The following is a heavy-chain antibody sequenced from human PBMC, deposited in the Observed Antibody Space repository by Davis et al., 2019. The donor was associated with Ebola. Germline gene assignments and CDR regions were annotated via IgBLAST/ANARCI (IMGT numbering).Heavy chain of an antibody. J-gene: IGHJ4*02. V-gene: IGHV3-23*01. CDR3: AKDMRSAVPGTPDY. Sequence: GGSLRLSCSASGFAFRNNAMNWVRQAPGKGLEWVSGISGSGARTFYANYVKGRFSISGDNYKDTLYLEINSLRAEDTAVYHCAKDMRSAVPGTPDYWGPGTRVTVSS. CDR1: GFAFRNNA. D-gene: IGHD6-19*01. CDR2: ISGSGART.